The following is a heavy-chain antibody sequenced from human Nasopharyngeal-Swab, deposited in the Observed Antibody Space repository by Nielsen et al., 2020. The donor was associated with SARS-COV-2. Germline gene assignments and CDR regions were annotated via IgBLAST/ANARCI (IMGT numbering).Heavy chain of an antibody. CDR1: RYTFTDHY. V-gene: IGHV1-2*02. D-gene: IGHD3-22*01. J-gene: IGHJ4*02. CDR2: INPYSGDT. CDR3: ARDYYDNYDSDY. Sequence: ASVKVSCKTSRYTFTDHYIHWVRQVPGQGLEWVGCINPYSGDTKYAQKFQGRVTVTRDTSRSTAYIELSRLRSDDTAVYYCARDYYDNYDSDYWGQGTLVTVSS.